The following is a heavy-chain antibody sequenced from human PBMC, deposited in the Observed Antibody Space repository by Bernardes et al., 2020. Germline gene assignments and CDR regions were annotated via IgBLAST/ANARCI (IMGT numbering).Heavy chain of an antibody. J-gene: IGHJ3*02. Sequence: APEKVLCKVSGYSLSVYYMHCVRDAPGQGLEWMGQNTPNNGDTNSAQKFQHRVTMTRDTSISTAYMELIRLTSDDTSVYYCARAGRGNCHEHDAFDIWGQGTMVTVSS. CDR2: NTPNNGDT. CDR1: GYSLSVYY. V-gene: IGHV1-2*06. CDR3: ARAGRGNCHEHDAFDI. D-gene: IGHD1-7*01.